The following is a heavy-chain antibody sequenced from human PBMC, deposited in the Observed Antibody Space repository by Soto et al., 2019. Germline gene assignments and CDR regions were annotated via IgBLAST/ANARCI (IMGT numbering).Heavy chain of an antibody. CDR2: IVPRFGSP. J-gene: IGHJ6*02. Sequence: QVQLVQSGAELRKPGSSLRVSCKASGGTFSDYAFSWVRQAPGQGLEWTGGIVPRFGSPNYAQQFGGRVTITADTSSSTVYMALSSLSFDDTAVYFCARDRIQLRLRKNSFNGMDVCGQGTSIIVSS. CDR3: ARDRIQLRLRKNSFNGMDV. V-gene: IGHV1-69*06. D-gene: IGHD3-3*01. CDR1: GGTFSDYA.